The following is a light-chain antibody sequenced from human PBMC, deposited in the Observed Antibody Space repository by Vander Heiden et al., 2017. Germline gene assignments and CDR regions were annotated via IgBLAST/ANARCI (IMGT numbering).Light chain of an antibody. V-gene: IGKV3-15*01. J-gene: IGKJ1*01. CDR2: DTS. CDR1: QSVSSH. CDR3: QHYYYWWT. Sequence: ILMTQSPATLSVSPGDRATLSCRASQSVSSHLAWYQQKPGQAPRLLIYDTSTRATGVPARCSGSGSETEFILTSSILQSEFLAVYYCQHYYYWWTFGQGTKVELK.